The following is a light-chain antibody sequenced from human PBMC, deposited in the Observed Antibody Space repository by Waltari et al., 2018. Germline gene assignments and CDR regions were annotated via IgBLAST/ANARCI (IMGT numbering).Light chain of an antibody. Sequence: SALTQPASVSGSPGQSITISCTGTSNDVGGYDYVSWYQQHPDKAPKLVIFDVSNRPSVVFRRFSASNSVNSASLTISGLQAEDEAVYYCNSYSSTTTLVFGGGTKVTVL. CDR3: NSYSSTTTLV. J-gene: IGLJ2*01. V-gene: IGLV2-14*03. CDR2: DVS. CDR1: SNDVGGYDY.